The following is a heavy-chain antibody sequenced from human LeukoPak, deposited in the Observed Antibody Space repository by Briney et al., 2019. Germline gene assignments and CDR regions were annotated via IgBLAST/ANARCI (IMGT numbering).Heavy chain of an antibody. CDR3: ARQTTVTTIDY. J-gene: IGHJ4*02. V-gene: IGHV3-21*01. D-gene: IGHD4-11*01. Sequence: PGESLRLSCAASGFTFSDCSTNWVRQALGKGLEWVSSISSSSSYIYYADSVKGRFTISRDNAKNSLYLQVNSLRAEDTAVYYCARQTTVTTIDYWGQGTLVTVSS. CDR1: GFTFSDCS. CDR2: ISSSSSYI.